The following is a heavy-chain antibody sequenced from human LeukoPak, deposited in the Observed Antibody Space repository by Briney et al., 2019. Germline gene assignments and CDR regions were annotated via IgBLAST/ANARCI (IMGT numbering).Heavy chain of an antibody. J-gene: IGHJ4*02. D-gene: IGHD3-9*01. V-gene: IGHV3-23*01. Sequence: GGSLRLSCAASGFTFSSYAMNWVRQAPGKGLEWVSAISGSGGSTYYADSVKGRFTISRDNSKNTLYLQMNSLRAEDTAVYYCAKGLRYFDWPSYYFDYWGQGTLVTVSS. CDR1: GFTFSSYA. CDR2: ISGSGGST. CDR3: AKGLRYFDWPSYYFDY.